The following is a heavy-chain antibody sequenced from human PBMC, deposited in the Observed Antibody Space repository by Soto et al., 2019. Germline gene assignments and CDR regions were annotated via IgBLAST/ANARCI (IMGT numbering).Heavy chain of an antibody. V-gene: IGHV4-59*01. J-gene: IGHJ3*02. CDR1: GGSISSYY. D-gene: IGHD3-22*01. CDR2: IYYSGST. Sequence: SETLSLTCTVSGGSISSYYWSWIRQPPGKGLEWIGYIYYSGSTNYNPSLKSRVTISVDTSKNQFSLKLSSVTAADTAVYYWARDRGGSSYYGDGFDNWGQGTMVTVSS. CDR3: ARDRGGSSYYGDGFDN.